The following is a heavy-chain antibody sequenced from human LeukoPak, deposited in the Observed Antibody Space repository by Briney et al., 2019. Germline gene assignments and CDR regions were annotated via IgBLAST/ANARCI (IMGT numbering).Heavy chain of an antibody. V-gene: IGHV5-51*01. CDR1: GYSFTSYW. D-gene: IGHD7-27*01. J-gene: IGHJ4*02. Sequence: GESLKISCKGSGYSFTSYWIGLVRQMPGKGLEWMGIIYPGDSDTRYSPSFQGQVTISADKSISTAYLQWSSLKASDTAMYYCARSATNWAYYFDYWGQGTLVTVSS. CDR2: IYPGDSDT. CDR3: ARSATNWAYYFDY.